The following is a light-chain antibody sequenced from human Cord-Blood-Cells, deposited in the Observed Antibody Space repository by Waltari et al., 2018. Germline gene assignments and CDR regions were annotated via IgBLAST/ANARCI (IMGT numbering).Light chain of an antibody. Sequence: DLLLTPSPSPLSASVGDRVTITCRASQSISSWLAWYQQKPGKAPKLLLYYASSLEIGVPSRFSGSGSGTEFTLSISSLQPDDCATYYCQQYNSYWTFVQGTKVEIK. V-gene: IGKV1-5*01. J-gene: IGKJ1*01. CDR1: QSISSW. CDR3: QQYNSYWT. CDR2: YAS.